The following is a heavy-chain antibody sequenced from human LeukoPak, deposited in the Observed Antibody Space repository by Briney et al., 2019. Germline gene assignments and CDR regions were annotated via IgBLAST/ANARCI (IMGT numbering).Heavy chain of an antibody. CDR3: ATGYYDSSFDY. V-gene: IGHV4-4*07. CDR1: GGSISSYY. D-gene: IGHD3-22*01. Sequence: SETLSLTCTVSGGSISSYYWSWIRQPAGKGLEWIGRIYTSGSTNYNPSLKSRVTISVDTSKNQFSLKLSSVTAADTAVYYCATGYYDSSFDYWGQGTLVTVSS. CDR2: IYTSGST. J-gene: IGHJ4*02.